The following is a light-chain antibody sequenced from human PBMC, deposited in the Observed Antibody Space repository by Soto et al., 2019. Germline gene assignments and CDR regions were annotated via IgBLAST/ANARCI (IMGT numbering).Light chain of an antibody. CDR3: QQYGGAWT. J-gene: IGKJ1*01. Sequence: EIVLTQSPGTLSLSPGERATLSCRASQSVSSIYSAWYQQKPGQAPRVIIYSTSTRATGIPDRFSGSGSATDFSLTISRLEPEDFAVYYCQQYGGAWTFGQGTKVEIK. V-gene: IGKV3-20*01. CDR1: QSVSSIY. CDR2: STS.